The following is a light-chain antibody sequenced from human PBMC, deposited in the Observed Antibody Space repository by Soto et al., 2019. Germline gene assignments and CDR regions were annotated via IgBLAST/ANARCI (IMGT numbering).Light chain of an antibody. V-gene: IGLV2-23*02. Sequence: QLVLTQPASVSGSPGQSITISCTGTSSDVGTYTLVSWYQQHPGKAPKLMIYEVIKRPSGVSDRFSGSKSGNTASLTISALQAVDEADYYCCSYARSSPFVFGTGTKLTVL. CDR3: CSYARSSPFV. CDR1: SSDVGTYTL. CDR2: EVI. J-gene: IGLJ1*01.